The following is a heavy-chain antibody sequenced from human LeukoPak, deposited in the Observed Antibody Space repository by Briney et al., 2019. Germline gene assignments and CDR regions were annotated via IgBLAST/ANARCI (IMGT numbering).Heavy chain of an antibody. V-gene: IGHV3-21*01. CDR1: GFTFSSYS. CDR3: AREAGLLWFGTFDP. Sequence: GGSLRLSCVASGFTFSSYSMNWVRQAPGKGLEWVSSISSSSSYIYYADSVKGRFTISRDNAKNSLYLQMNSLRAEDTAVYYCAREAGLLWFGTFDPWGQGTLVTVSS. CDR2: ISSSSSYI. J-gene: IGHJ5*02. D-gene: IGHD3-10*01.